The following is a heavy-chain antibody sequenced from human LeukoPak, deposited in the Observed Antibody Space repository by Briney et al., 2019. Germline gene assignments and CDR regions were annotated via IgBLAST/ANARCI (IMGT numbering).Heavy chain of an antibody. CDR3: ARTVIAAYFDY. Sequence: PSETLSLTCTVSGGSISSGSSYWGWIRQPPGKGLEWIGHINYNGITYYNPSLKSRVTMSVDTSKNQFSLKLSSVTAADTAVYYCARTVIAAYFDYWGQGTLVTVSS. CDR1: GGSISSGSSY. CDR2: INYNGIT. J-gene: IGHJ4*02. V-gene: IGHV4-39*07. D-gene: IGHD6-6*01.